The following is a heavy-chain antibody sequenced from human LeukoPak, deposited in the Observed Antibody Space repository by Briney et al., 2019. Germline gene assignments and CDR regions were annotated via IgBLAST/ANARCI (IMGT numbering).Heavy chain of an antibody. CDR2: ISSNGGST. D-gene: IGHD2-2*01. Sequence: PGGSLRLSCVASGFTFSTHGMNWVRQAPGKGLEYVSAISSNGGSTYYADSVKGRFTISRDNSKNTLYLQMSSLRAEDTAVYYCVKSYRYYCTSTSCYRPYDYWGQGTLVTVSS. CDR3: VKSYRYYCTSTSCYRPYDY. V-gene: IGHV3-64D*06. J-gene: IGHJ4*02. CDR1: GFTFSTHG.